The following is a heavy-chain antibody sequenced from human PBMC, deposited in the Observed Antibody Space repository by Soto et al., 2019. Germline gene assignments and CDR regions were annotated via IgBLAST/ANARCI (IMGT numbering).Heavy chain of an antibody. CDR2: INHSGST. CDR1: GGSFSGYY. J-gene: IGHJ4*02. V-gene: IGHV4-34*01. D-gene: IGHD2-2*01. Sequence: SETLSLTCAVYGGSFSGYYWSWIRQPPGKGLEWIGEINHSGSTNYNPSLKSRVTISVDTSKNQFSLKLSSVTAADTAVYYCARGGGDIVVEPAPTPKDKIFAYWGQEPLVPVSS. CDR3: ARGGGDIVVEPAPTPKDKIFAY.